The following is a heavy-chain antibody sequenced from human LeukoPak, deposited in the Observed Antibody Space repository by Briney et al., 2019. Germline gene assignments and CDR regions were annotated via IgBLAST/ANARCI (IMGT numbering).Heavy chain of an antibody. Sequence: GGSLRLSCAASGFTVSSNYMSWVRRAPGKGLEWVSVIYSGGSTYYADSVKGRFTISRDNSKNTLYLQMNSLRAEDTAVYYCARDVYSSGWYFDYWGQGTLVTVSS. CDR1: GFTVSSNY. D-gene: IGHD6-19*01. V-gene: IGHV3-53*01. J-gene: IGHJ4*02. CDR3: ARDVYSSGWYFDY. CDR2: IYSGGST.